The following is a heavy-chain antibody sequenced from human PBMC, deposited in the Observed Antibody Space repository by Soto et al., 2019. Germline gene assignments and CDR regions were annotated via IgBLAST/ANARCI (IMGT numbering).Heavy chain of an antibody. J-gene: IGHJ3*02. D-gene: IGHD6-19*01. CDR2: ISYDGSNK. CDR3: AEDQAVAGTISAFDI. CDR1: GFTFSSYG. V-gene: IGHV3-30*18. Sequence: GGSLRLSCAASGFTFSSYGMHWVRQAPGKGLEWVAVISYDGSNKYYADSVKGRFTISRDNSKNTLYLQMNSLRAEDTAVYYCAEDQAVAGTISAFDIWGQGTMVTVSS.